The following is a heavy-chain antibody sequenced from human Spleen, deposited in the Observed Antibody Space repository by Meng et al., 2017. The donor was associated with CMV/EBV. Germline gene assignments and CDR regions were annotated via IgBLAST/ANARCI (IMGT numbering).Heavy chain of an antibody. D-gene: IGHD4-11*01. Sequence: SCKAFGYTFTTYYIHWVRQAPGQGLEWMGIINTSGGNANYAQKFQGRVTMTRDTSTSTVYLELSSLRSEDTAVYYCAKTTVTTFWFDPWGQGTLVTVSS. V-gene: IGHV1-46*01. J-gene: IGHJ5*02. CDR3: AKTTVTTFWFDP. CDR2: INTSGGNA. CDR1: GYTFTTYY.